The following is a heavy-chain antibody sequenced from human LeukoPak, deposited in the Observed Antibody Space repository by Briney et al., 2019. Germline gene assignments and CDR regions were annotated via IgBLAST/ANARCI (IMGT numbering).Heavy chain of an antibody. Sequence: SQTLSLTCTVSGGSISSGSYYWSWIRQPAGKGLEWIGRIYTSGSTNYNPSLKSRVTISVDTSKNQFSLKLSSVTAADTAVYYCARDQSGDFWSGYYPFVWGKGTTVTVSS. D-gene: IGHD3-3*01. CDR2: IYTSGST. CDR1: GGSISSGSYY. J-gene: IGHJ6*04. V-gene: IGHV4-61*02. CDR3: ARDQSGDFWSGYYPFV.